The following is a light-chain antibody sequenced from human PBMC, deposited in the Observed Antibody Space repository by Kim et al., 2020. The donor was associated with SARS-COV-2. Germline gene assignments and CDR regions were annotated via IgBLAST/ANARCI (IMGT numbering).Light chain of an antibody. CDR2: EVS. CDR3: SSYAGSNNLGV. Sequence: QSVPISCTGTSSDVGGYKYVAWYQQHPGKAPKLMIYEVSKRPSGVPDRFSGSKSGNTASLTVSGLQAEDEADYYCSSYAGSNNLGVFGTGTKVTVL. CDR1: SSDVGGYKY. V-gene: IGLV2-8*01. J-gene: IGLJ1*01.